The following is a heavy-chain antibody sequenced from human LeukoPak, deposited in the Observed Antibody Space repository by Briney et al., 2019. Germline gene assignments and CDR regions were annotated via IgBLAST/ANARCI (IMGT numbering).Heavy chain of an antibody. CDR3: ARVRESVYSGSYLGVFDP. CDR2: IIPIFGTA. CDR1: GGTFSSYA. J-gene: IGHJ5*02. V-gene: IGHV1-69*13. Sequence: ASVKVSCKASGGTFSSYAISWVRQAPGQGLEWMGGIIPIFGTANYAQKFQGRVTITADESTSTAYMELSSLRSEDTAVYYCARVRESVYSGSYLGVFDPWGQGTLVTVSS. D-gene: IGHD3-10*02.